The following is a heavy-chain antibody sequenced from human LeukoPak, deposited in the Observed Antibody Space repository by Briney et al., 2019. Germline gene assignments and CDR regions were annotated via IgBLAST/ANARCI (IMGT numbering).Heavy chain of an antibody. CDR1: GGTFSSCS. D-gene: IGHD3-10*01. J-gene: IGHJ4*02. V-gene: IGHV1-69*13. CDR3: ARSDLLSPHFDY. Sequence: ASVKVSCKASGGTFSSCSISWVRQAPGQGLEWMGGIVPIFGTADYAQKFQGRVTITADESTSTAYMELSSLRSEDTAVYYCARSDLLSPHFDYWGQGTLVAVSS. CDR2: IVPIFGTA.